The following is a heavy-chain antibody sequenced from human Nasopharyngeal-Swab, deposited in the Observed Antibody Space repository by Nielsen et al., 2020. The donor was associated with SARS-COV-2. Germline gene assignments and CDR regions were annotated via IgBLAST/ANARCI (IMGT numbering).Heavy chain of an antibody. CDR1: GFSLSRFD. J-gene: IGHJ6*03. CDR2: IGTAGDT. CDR3: TRTLSASYMDV. Sequence: GGSLRLSCAASGFSLSRFDMLWVRQVMGKGLEWVSAIGTAGDTYYPRSMKGRFTISRGDAENILYLQMNSLRAEDTAVYYCTRTLSASYMDVWGKGTTVTVSS. V-gene: IGHV3-13*01.